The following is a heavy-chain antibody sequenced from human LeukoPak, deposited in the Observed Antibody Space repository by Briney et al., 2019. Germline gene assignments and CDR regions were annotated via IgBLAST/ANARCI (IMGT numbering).Heavy chain of an antibody. CDR1: GGTFSSYA. CDR3: ARDSSGSYHYYYYGMDV. J-gene: IGHJ6*02. CDR2: NIPILGIA. Sequence: SVKVSCKASGGTFSSYAISWVRQAPGQGLEWMGRNIPILGIANYAQKFQGRVTITADKSTSTAYMELSSLRSEDTAVYYCARDSSGSYHYYYYGMDVWGQGTTVTVSS. D-gene: IGHD3-10*01. V-gene: IGHV1-69*04.